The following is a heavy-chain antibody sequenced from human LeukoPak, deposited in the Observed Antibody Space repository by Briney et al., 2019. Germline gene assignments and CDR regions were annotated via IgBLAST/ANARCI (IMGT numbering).Heavy chain of an antibody. CDR2: ISYDGSNK. V-gene: IGHV3-30-3*01. CDR1: GFTFSSYA. D-gene: IGHD6-13*01. CDR3: ARWEVYSRANYYGMDV. Sequence: PGGSLRLSCAASGFTFSSYAMHWVRQAPGKGLEWVAVISYDGSNKYYADSVKGRFTISRDNSKNTLYLQMNSLRAEDTAVYYCARWEVYSRANYYGMDVWGQGTTVTVSS. J-gene: IGHJ6*02.